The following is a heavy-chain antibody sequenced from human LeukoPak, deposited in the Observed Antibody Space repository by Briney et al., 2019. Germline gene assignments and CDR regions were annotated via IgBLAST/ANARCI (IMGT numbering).Heavy chain of an antibody. CDR3: AKGPLPIALYCSSTSCPLDY. Sequence: PGGSLRLSCAASGFTFSSYAMSWVRQAPGKGLEWVSAISGSGGSTYYADSVKGRFTISRDNSKNTLYLQMNSLRAEDTAVYYCAKGPLPIALYCSSTSCPLDYWGQGTLVTVSS. CDR2: ISGSGGST. V-gene: IGHV3-23*01. CDR1: GFTFSSYA. J-gene: IGHJ4*02. D-gene: IGHD2-2*01.